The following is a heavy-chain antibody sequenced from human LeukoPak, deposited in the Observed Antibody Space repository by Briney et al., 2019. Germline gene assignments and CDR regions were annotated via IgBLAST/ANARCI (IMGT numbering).Heavy chain of an antibody. V-gene: IGHV3-21*01. CDR1: GFTFSSYS. Sequence: PGGSLRLSCAASGFTFSSYSMNWVRQAPGKGLEWVSSISSSSSYIYYADSVKGRFTISRDNAKNSLYLQMNSLRAKDTAVYYCARSDSSGYVPYDYWGQGTLVTVSS. CDR2: ISSSSSYI. CDR3: ARSDSSGYVPYDY. J-gene: IGHJ4*02. D-gene: IGHD3-22*01.